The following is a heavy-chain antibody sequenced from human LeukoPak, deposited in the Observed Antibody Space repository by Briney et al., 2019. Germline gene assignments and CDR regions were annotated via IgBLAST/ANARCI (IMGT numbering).Heavy chain of an antibody. CDR2: IYYSGST. V-gene: IGHV4-59*12. Sequence: SETLSLTCSVSRGSISGYYWSWIRQSPGRGLEWIGYIYYSGSTNYNPSLKSRVTISVDTSKNQFSLKLRSVTAADTAVYYCARDSGTTGEVKFDPWGQGILVTVSS. D-gene: IGHD3-10*01. CDR1: RGSISGYY. J-gene: IGHJ5*02. CDR3: ARDSGTTGEVKFDP.